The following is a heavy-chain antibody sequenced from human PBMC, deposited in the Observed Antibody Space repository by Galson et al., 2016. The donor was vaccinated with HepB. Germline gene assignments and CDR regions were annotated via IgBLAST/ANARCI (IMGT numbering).Heavy chain of an antibody. J-gene: IGHJ4*02. CDR2: INNSGST. Sequence: SETLSLTCTVNGGSFSGYYWSWIRQSPGKEPEWIGEINNSGSTKYTMSLRSRVTISIDTSKKNFALRLSSVTAADTAVYYCAGGRTVSGAVTPFERWGQGTLVTVSS. D-gene: IGHD3-3*01. CDR3: AGGRTVSGAVTPFER. V-gene: IGHV4-34*01. CDR1: GGSFSGYY.